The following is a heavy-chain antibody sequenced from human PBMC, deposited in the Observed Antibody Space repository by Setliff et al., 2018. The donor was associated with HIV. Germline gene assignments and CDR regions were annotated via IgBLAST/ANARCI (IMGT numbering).Heavy chain of an antibody. CDR1: GGTFSGYA. V-gene: IGHV1-69*13. CDR2: SIPVFGTV. Sequence: SVKVSCKAPGGTFSGYAFSWVRQAPGQGFEWMGGSIPVFGTVNYAQKFLGRATITAVESTNTSYMELTSLRSEDTAVYFCARDSHCSGPSCYSGGQFFDYWGQGTLVTVSS. J-gene: IGHJ4*02. CDR3: ARDSHCSGPSCYSGGQFFDY. D-gene: IGHD2-15*01.